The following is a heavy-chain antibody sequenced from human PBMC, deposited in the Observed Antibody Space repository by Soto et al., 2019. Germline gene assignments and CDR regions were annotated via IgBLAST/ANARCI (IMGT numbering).Heavy chain of an antibody. CDR2: ISSSSSYI. D-gene: IGHD3-22*01. CDR3: ATGEYDYERSGYCYC. CDR1: GFTFSSYS. Sequence: EVQLVESGGGLVKPGGSLRLSCAASGFTFSSYSMNWVRQAPGKGLEWVSSISSSSSYIYYADSVKGRFTISRDNAKNSLYLKMNSRRAEDTAVYYCATGEYDYERSGYCYCWGQGTLVTVSS. V-gene: IGHV3-21*01. J-gene: IGHJ4*02.